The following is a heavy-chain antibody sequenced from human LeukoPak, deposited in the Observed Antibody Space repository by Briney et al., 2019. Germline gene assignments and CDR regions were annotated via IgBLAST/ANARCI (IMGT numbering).Heavy chain of an antibody. CDR1: KFNFNNYG. CDR2: ISGSGGST. V-gene: IGHV3-23*01. J-gene: IGHJ3*02. CDR3: AKDPNGDYIGAFDI. Sequence: PGGSLRLSCTTSKFNFNNYGMTWARQAPGKGLEWVSSISGSGGSTQYAPSVQGRFTISRDNSKNTLYLQMNSLRAEDTAVYYCAKDPNGDYIGAFDIWGQGTMVTVSS. D-gene: IGHD4-17*01.